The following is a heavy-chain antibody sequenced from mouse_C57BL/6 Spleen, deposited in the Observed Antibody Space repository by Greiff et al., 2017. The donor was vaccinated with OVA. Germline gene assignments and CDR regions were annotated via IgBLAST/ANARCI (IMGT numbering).Heavy chain of an antibody. CDR3: AREDDYDGFAY. V-gene: IGHV5-4*01. CDR2: ISDGGSYT. Sequence: EVNLVESGGGLVKPGGSLKLSCAASGFTFSSYAMSWVRQTPEKRLEWVATISDGGSYTYYPDNVKGRFTISRDNAKNNLYLQMSHLKSEDTAMYYCAREDDYDGFAYWGQGTLVTVSA. D-gene: IGHD2-4*01. CDR1: GFTFSSYA. J-gene: IGHJ3*01.